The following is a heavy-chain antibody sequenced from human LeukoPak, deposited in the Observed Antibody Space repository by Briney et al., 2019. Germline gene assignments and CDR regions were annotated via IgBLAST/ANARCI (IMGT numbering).Heavy chain of an antibody. Sequence: ASVKVSCKASGYTFTSYGISWVRQAPGQGLEWMGWISAYNGNTNYAQKLQGRVTMTTDTSTSTAYMELSSLRSEDTAVYYCATDSERYYYYYYMDVWGKGTTVTVSS. V-gene: IGHV1-18*01. J-gene: IGHJ6*03. CDR2: ISAYNGNT. CDR1: GYTFTSYG. D-gene: IGHD1-1*01. CDR3: ATDSERYYYYYYMDV.